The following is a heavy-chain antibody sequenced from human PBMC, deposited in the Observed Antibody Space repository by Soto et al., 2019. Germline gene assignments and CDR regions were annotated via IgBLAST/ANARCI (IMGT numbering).Heavy chain of an antibody. D-gene: IGHD2-15*01. V-gene: IGHV2-5*02. CDR2: IYWDDVQ. Sequence: QITLRESGPTLVKPTQTLTLTCTISGFSLSTSGVGVGWIRQPPGKSLEWLALIYWDDVQRYSPSLKTRLTITKDTPRSQVVLTMTNMDPVDTATYFCAHSPCSGCNCFLFDLWGQGTLVTVSS. J-gene: IGHJ4*02. CDR3: AHSPCSGCNCFLFDL. CDR1: GFSLSTSGVG.